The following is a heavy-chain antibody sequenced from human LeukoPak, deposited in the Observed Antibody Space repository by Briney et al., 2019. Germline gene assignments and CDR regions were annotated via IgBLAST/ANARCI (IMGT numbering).Heavy chain of an antibody. Sequence: GGSLRLSCAASGFTFSRYALIWVCQAPGKGLEWVSAIRAGGGTTFYADSVKGRFTVSRDNSRDTLYLQMNSLRVEDTAVYYCARDPNGDYVGAFDFWGQGTMVTVSS. CDR2: IRAGGGTT. D-gene: IGHD4-17*01. CDR1: GFTFSRYA. CDR3: ARDPNGDYVGAFDF. J-gene: IGHJ3*01. V-gene: IGHV3-23*01.